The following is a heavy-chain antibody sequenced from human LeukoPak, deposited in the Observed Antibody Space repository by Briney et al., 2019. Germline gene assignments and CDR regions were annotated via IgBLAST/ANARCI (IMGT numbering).Heavy chain of an antibody. J-gene: IGHJ4*02. CDR1: GYTFTNFD. Sequence: ASVKVSCKASGYTFTNFDISWVRQAPGQGLEWMGWMNPVSGNAGSAQKFQGRVTITEDTSISTAYMELSSLTSDDTALYYCARGEGSSIDYWGQGTLVTVSS. V-gene: IGHV1-8*01. CDR2: MNPVSGNA. D-gene: IGHD6-13*01. CDR3: ARGEGSSIDY.